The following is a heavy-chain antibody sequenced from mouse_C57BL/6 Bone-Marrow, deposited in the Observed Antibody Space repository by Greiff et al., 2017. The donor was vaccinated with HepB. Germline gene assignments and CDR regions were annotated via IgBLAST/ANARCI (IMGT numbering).Heavy chain of an antibody. J-gene: IGHJ4*01. Sequence: QVQLQQSGPELVKPGASVKISCKASGYSFSSSWMNWVKQRPGKGLEWIGRIYPGDGDTNYNGKFKGKATLTADKSSSTAHMQLSSLTSEDSAVYFCARPLITTDAMDYWGQGTSVTVSS. CDR2: IYPGDGDT. CDR3: ARPLITTDAMDY. V-gene: IGHV1-82*01. CDR1: GYSFSSSW. D-gene: IGHD1-1*01.